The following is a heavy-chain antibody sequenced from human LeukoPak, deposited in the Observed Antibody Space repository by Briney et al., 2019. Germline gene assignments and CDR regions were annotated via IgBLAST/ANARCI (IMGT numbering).Heavy chain of an antibody. D-gene: IGHD6-6*01. CDR1: GFTFSSYG. CDR2: ISYDGSNK. J-gene: IGHJ4*02. CDR3: ARAYSSSSAFDY. Sequence: GGSLRLSCAASGFTFSSYGMHWVRQAPGKGLEWVAVISYDGSNKYYADSVKGRFTISRDNSKNTLYLQMNSLRAEDTAVYYCARAYSSSSAFDYWGQGTLVTVSS. V-gene: IGHV3-30*03.